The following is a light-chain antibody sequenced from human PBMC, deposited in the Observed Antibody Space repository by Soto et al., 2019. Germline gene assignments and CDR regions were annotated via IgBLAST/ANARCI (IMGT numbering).Light chain of an antibody. J-gene: IGKJ3*01. CDR1: QSVSGY. V-gene: IGKV3-11*01. CDR3: EQRSLGT. CDR2: DVS. Sequence: IVLTQSPATLSLSPGXRATLSCRASQSVSGYLAWYQQKPGQAPRLLIYDVSSRATGIPARFSGSGSGTDFTLTIGGLEPEDVAVYYCEQRSLGTFGPGTKVDIK.